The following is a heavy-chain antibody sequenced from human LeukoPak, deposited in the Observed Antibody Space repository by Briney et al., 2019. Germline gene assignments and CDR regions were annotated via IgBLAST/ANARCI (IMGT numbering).Heavy chain of an antibody. Sequence: TGGSLRLSCAASGFTVSSNYMSWVRQAPGKGLEWVSVIYTSDSTYYADSVKGRSTISRDNSKNTLYLQMNSLRAEDTAVYYCARDYFDYWGQGTLVTVSP. CDR3: ARDYFDY. CDR2: IYTSDST. V-gene: IGHV3-53*01. J-gene: IGHJ4*02. CDR1: GFTVSSNY.